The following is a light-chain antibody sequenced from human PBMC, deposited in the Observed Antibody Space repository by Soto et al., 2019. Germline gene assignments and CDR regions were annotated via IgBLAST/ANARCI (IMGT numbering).Light chain of an antibody. CDR3: QQYSTYPLT. CDR2: QTS. J-gene: IGKJ4*01. V-gene: IGKV1-5*03. CDR1: QSVSHW. Sequence: DIQMTQSPSTLSASVGDRVTITCRASQSVSHWLAWYQQKPEKAPNLLIYQTSVLESGVPSRFSGSGYGTEFTLTISSLQPDDFATYYCQQYSTYPLTFAGGTKVEIK.